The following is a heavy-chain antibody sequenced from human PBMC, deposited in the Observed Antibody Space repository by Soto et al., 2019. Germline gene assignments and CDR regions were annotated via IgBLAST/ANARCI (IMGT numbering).Heavy chain of an antibody. D-gene: IGHD3-10*01. J-gene: IGHJ4*02. CDR2: ISANKGNT. CDR3: GRDKGSGLDY. V-gene: IGHV1-18*04. Sequence: ASVKVSCKPSGYKFTSYGISWVRQAPGQGLEWMGWISANKGNTKYAKNFQDRVTMTTDTSTSTVYMELTSLRSEDTAVYFCGRDKGSGLDYWGQGTLVTVSS. CDR1: GYKFTSYG.